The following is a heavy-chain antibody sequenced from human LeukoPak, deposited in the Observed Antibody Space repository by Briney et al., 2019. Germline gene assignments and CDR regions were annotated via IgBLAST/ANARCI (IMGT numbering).Heavy chain of an antibody. CDR2: IYYSGST. Sequence: SETLSLTCTVSGGSISSYYWSWIRQPPGKGLEWIGYIYYSGSTNYNPSLKSRVTVSVDTSKNQFSLKLSSVTAADTAVYYCARAAGYYGSGSEYYYYMDVWGKGTTVTVSS. D-gene: IGHD3-10*01. CDR1: GGSISSYY. J-gene: IGHJ6*03. V-gene: IGHV4-59*01. CDR3: ARAAGYYGSGSEYYYYMDV.